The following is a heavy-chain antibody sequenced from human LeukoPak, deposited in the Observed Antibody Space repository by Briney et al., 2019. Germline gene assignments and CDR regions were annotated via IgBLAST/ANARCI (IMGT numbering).Heavy chain of an antibody. CDR2: IRQDGSEK. D-gene: IGHD3-3*01. CDR3: ARENVDYDFWSGYPNWFDP. V-gene: IGHV3-7*05. J-gene: IGHJ5*02. CDR1: GFTFSNYW. Sequence: GGSLRLSCAASGFTFSNYWMSWVRQAPGKGLEWVANIRQDGSEKYYVDSVKGRFTISRDNAKKSLYLQMNSLRAEDTAVYYCARENVDYDFWSGYPNWFDPWGQGTLVTVTS.